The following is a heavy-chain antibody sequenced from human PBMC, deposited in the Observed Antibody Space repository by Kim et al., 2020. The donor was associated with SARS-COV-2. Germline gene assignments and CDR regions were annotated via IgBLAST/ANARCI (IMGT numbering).Heavy chain of an antibody. Sequence: RYRPSFQGQVTISADKSISTAYLQWSSLKASDTAMYYCARREGYSYPFDYWGQGTLVTVSS. V-gene: IGHV5-51*01. J-gene: IGHJ4*02. CDR3: ARREGYSYPFDY. D-gene: IGHD5-18*01.